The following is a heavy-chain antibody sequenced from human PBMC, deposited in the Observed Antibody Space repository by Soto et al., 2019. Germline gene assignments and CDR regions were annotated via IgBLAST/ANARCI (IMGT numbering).Heavy chain of an antibody. CDR2: ISAYNGNT. CDR1: GYTFTSYG. D-gene: IGHD4-17*01. V-gene: IGHV1-18*01. CDR3: SRDHGDPPYYYYGMDV. J-gene: IGHJ6*02. Sequence: QVQLVQSGAEVKKPGASVKVSCKASGYTFTSYGISWVRQAPGQGLEWMGWISAYNGNTNYAQKLQGRVTMTTDTXPXXADRQPRSMRSDATSVYYCSRDHGDPPYYYYGMDVWGQGTTVTVSS.